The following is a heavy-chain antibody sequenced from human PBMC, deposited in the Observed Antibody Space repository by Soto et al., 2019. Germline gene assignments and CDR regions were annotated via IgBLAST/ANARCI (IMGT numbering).Heavy chain of an antibody. CDR3: AARIAGGPYNWFDP. D-gene: IGHD6-13*01. CDR2: ISYDGSNK. Sequence: GSLRLSCAASGFTFSSYAMHWARQAPGKGLEWVAVISYDGSNKYYADSVKGRFTISRDNSKNTLYLQMNSLRAEDTAVYYCAARIAGGPYNWFDPWGQGTLVTVSS. J-gene: IGHJ5*02. V-gene: IGHV3-30-3*01. CDR1: GFTFSSYA.